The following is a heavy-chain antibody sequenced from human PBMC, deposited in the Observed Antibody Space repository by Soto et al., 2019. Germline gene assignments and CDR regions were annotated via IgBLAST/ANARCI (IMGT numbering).Heavy chain of an antibody. Sequence: ASVKVSCKASGYTFPSYGISWVRQAPGQGLEWMGWISAYNGNTNYAQKLQGRVTMTTDTPTSTAYMELRSLRSDDTAVYYCARRGSSSSLFDYYYYYGMDVWGQGTTVTVSS. CDR3: ARRGSSSSLFDYYYYYGMDV. CDR1: GYTFPSYG. V-gene: IGHV1-18*01. J-gene: IGHJ6*02. CDR2: ISAYNGNT. D-gene: IGHD6-6*01.